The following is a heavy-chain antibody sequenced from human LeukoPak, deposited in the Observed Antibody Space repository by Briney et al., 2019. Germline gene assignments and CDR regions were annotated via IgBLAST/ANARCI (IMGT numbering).Heavy chain of an antibody. J-gene: IGHJ4*02. CDR3: ARMYYYDSSGYYGILDY. Sequence: SETLSLTCTVSGGSISSYYWSWIRQPPGKGLEWIGYIYYSGSTNYNPSLKSRVTISVDTSKNQFSLKLSSVTAADTAVYYCARMYYYDSSGYYGILDYWGQGTLVTVSS. D-gene: IGHD3-22*01. CDR2: IYYSGST. CDR1: GGSISSYY. V-gene: IGHV4-59*01.